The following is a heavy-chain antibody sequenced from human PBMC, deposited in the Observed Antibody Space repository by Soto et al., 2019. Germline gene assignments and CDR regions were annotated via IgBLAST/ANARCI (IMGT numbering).Heavy chain of an antibody. Sequence: PGESLKISCKGSGYSFNSYWIGWVRQMPGKGLEWMGITYPGDSDTRYSPSFQGQVTVSADRSITTAYLQWSSLKASDTAIYFCARPVFGYSGYEEGPAGYWGQGTLVTVSS. D-gene: IGHD5-12*01. CDR2: TYPGDSDT. CDR1: GYSFNSYW. J-gene: IGHJ4*02. CDR3: ARPVFGYSGYEEGPAGY. V-gene: IGHV5-51*01.